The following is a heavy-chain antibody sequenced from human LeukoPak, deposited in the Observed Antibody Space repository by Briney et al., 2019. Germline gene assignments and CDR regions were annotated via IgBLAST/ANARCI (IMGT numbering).Heavy chain of an antibody. CDR2: IHDSGST. CDR3: ARSYDFWNGYHDS. D-gene: IGHD3-3*01. CDR1: GGSIRHYS. J-gene: IGHJ4*02. V-gene: IGHV4-59*01. Sequence: SETLSLTCTVSGGSIRHYSWNWIRQSPGKGLEWIANIHDSGSTNYNPSLKRRVTISVDTSKNQFSLKVTSVTAADTAVYYCARSYDFWNGYHDSWGQGTRVTVSS.